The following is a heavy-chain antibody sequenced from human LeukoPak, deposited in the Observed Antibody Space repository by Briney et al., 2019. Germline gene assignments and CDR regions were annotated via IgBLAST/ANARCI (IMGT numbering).Heavy chain of an antibody. V-gene: IGHV3-30*04. Sequence: PGGSLRLSCTAPEFIFSSYSMHWVRQSPGKGLEWVTVISHDGINKYYADSVKGRLTISRDNSNNTLYLQMNILRPEDTAVYFCARGQVCTSSSCGGYYYYNYMDVWGKGTSVTVSS. J-gene: IGHJ6*03. CDR1: EFIFSSYS. CDR2: ISHDGINK. CDR3: ARGQVCTSSSCGGYYYYNYMDV. D-gene: IGHD2-2*01.